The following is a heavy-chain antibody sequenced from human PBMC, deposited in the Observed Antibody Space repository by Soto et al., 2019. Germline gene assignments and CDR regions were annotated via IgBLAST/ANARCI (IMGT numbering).Heavy chain of an antibody. V-gene: IGHV3-33*01. CDR2: IWYDGSNK. J-gene: IGHJ3*02. D-gene: IGHD3-10*01. CDR1: GFTFSSYG. CDR3: ASFFYGSGSYYAHDAFDI. Sequence: GGSLRLSCAASGFTFSSYGMHWVRQAPGKGLEWVAVIWYDGSNKYYADSVKGRFTISRDNSKNTLYLQMNSLRAEDTAVYYCASFFYGSGSYYAHDAFDIWGQGTMVTVSS.